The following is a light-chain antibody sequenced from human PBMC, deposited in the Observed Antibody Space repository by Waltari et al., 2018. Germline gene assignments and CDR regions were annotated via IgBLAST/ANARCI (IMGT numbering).Light chain of an antibody. V-gene: IGLV2-8*01. CDR3: SSYAGSNNPPWV. CDR2: EVS. Sequence: SALTPPPSASGSPAQSVTISCTGTSSHVGGYTYVYWYQQHPGKAPKLMIYEVSKRPSGVPDRFSGSKSGNTASLTVSGLQAEDEADYYCSSYAGSNNPPWVFGGGTKLTVL. CDR1: SSHVGGYTY. J-gene: IGLJ3*02.